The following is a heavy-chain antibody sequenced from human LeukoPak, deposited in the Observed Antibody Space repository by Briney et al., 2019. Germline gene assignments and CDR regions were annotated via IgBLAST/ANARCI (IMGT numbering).Heavy chain of an antibody. D-gene: IGHD3-22*01. CDR1: GGSISSSNW. CDR3: ARYDSSGYSIEY. J-gene: IGHJ4*02. Sequence: PSETLSLTCAVSGGSISSSNWWSWVRQPPGKGLEWIGYTYFSGNINYNPSLKSRVTISVDTSKTHFSLKLSSVTAADTAVYYCARYDSSGYSIEYWGQGTQVTVAS. CDR2: TYFSGNI. V-gene: IGHV4-4*02.